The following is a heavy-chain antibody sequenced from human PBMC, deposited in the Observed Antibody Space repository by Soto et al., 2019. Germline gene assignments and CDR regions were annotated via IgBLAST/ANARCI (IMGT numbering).Heavy chain of an antibody. CDR2: IYYSGST. CDR3: ARERGYKGWFDP. D-gene: IGHD5-18*01. V-gene: IGHV4-59*01. CDR1: GGSISSYY. J-gene: IGHJ5*02. Sequence: SETLSLTCTVSGGSISSYYWSWIRQPPGKGLEWIGYIYYSGSTNYNPSLKSRVTISEDTSKNQFSLKLSSVTAADTAVYYCARERGYKGWFDPWGQGTLVTVSS.